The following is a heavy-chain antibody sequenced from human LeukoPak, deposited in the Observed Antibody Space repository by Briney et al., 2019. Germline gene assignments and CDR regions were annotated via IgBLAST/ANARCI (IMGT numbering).Heavy chain of an antibody. CDR2: INQDGTEK. CDR3: ARDPEGDDYDMDV. J-gene: IGHJ6*02. Sequence: GGSLRLSCAASRLSISFYWMRWVRQVPGKGLEWVANINQDGTEKNYVDSVKGRFTISRDNAKNSVYLQMNSLRDEDTAVYYCARDPEGDDYDMDVWGQGTTVTVSS. CDR1: RLSISFYW. V-gene: IGHV3-7*04. D-gene: IGHD3-16*01.